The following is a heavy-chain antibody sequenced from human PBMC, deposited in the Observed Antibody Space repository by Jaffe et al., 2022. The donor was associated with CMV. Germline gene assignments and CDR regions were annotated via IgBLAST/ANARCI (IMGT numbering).Heavy chain of an antibody. J-gene: IGHJ4*02. D-gene: IGHD3-10*01. V-gene: IGHV4-61*01. CDR2: IYYSGST. CDR1: GGSVSSGSYY. CDR3: ARVGRRGLWFGELLYYFDY. Sequence: QVQLQESGPGLVKPSETLSLTCTVSGGSVSSGSYYWSWIRQPPGKGLEWIGYIYYSGSTNYNPSLKSRVTISVDTSKNQFSLKLSSVTAADTAVYYCARVGRRGLWFGELLYYFDYWGQGTLVTVSS.